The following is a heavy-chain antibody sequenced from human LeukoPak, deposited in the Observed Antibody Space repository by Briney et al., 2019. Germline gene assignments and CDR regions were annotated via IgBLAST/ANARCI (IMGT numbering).Heavy chain of an antibody. CDR3: ARETDGYSGLYDY. CDR1: GFTFSSYA. V-gene: IGHV3-30-3*01. J-gene: IGHJ4*02. Sequence: GRSLRLSCAASGFTFSSYAMHWVRQAPGKGLEWVAVISYDGSNKYYADSVKGRFTISRDNSKNTLYLQMNSLRAEDTAVYYCARETDGYSGLYDYWGQGTLVTVSS. D-gene: IGHD5-24*01. CDR2: ISYDGSNK.